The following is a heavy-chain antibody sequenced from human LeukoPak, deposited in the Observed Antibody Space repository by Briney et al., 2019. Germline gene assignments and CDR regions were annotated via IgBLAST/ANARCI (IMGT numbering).Heavy chain of an antibody. J-gene: IGHJ4*02. CDR1: GFTFDDYA. V-gene: IGHV3-9*03. Sequence: GGSLRPSCAASGFTFDDYAMHWVRQAPGKGLEWVSGINWNSGSIGYADSVKGRFTISRDSAKNSLYLQMNSLRAEDMALYYCAKDIDSGFSGTPCYFDYWGQGTLVTVSS. CDR2: INWNSGSI. CDR3: AKDIDSGFSGTPCYFDY. D-gene: IGHD2/OR15-2a*01.